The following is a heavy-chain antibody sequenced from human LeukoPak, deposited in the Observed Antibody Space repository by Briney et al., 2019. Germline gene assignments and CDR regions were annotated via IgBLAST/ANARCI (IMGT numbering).Heavy chain of an antibody. V-gene: IGHV1-8*03. CDR1: GYTFTSYD. CDR3: ARQYYYDSSGYLSGGWFDP. CDR2: MNPNSGNT. D-gene: IGHD3-22*01. J-gene: IGHJ5*02. Sequence: ASVKVSCKASGYTFTSYDINWVRQATGQGLEWMGWMNPNSGNTGYAQKFQGRVTITRNTSISTAYMELRSLRSDDTAVYYCARQYYYDSSGYLSGGWFDPWGQGTLVTVSS.